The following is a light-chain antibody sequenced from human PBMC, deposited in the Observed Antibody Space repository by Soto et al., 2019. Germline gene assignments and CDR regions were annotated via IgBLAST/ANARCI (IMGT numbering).Light chain of an antibody. CDR3: AAWDDGRSGQGL. CDR1: SSNIGSSF. J-gene: IGLJ2*01. V-gene: IGLV1-47*01. Sequence: QSVLTQPPSASGTPGQRVTISCSGASSNIGSSFVYWYQQLPGTAPKLLIYRNNQRPSGVPDRFSGSKSGTSASLAISGLRSEDGADYYWAAWDDGRSGQGLFGGGTRVTVL. CDR2: RNN.